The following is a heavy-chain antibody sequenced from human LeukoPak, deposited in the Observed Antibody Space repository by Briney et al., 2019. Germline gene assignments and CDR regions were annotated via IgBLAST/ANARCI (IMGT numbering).Heavy chain of an antibody. CDR2: ISYDGSNK. V-gene: IGHV3-30*03. CDR3: ARGLPPDYFDY. J-gene: IGHJ4*02. CDR1: GFTFSSYG. Sequence: QPGGSLRLSCAASGFTFSSYGMHWVRQAPGKGLEWVAVISYDGSNKYYADSVKGRFTISRDNVKNSLHLQMNSLRAEDTAVYYCARGLPPDYFDYWGQGTQITVSS.